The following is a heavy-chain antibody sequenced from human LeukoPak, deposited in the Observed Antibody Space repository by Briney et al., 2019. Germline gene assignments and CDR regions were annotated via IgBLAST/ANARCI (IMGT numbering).Heavy chain of an antibody. D-gene: IGHD3-9*01. CDR3: ARLRPGLYYDILTGSFDY. V-gene: IGHV4-61*01. CDR2: IYYSGST. J-gene: IGHJ4*02. Sequence: SETLSLTCTVSGGSISSSSNYWSWIRQPPGKGMEWIGYIYYSGSTNYNPSLKSRVTISVDTSKNQFSLKLSSVTAADTAVYYCARLRPGLYYDILTGSFDYWGQGTLVTVSS. CDR1: GGSISSSSNY.